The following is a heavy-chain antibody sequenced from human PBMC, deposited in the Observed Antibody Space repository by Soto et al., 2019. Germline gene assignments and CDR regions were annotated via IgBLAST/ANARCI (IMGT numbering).Heavy chain of an antibody. CDR3: ARGVGSGSYYNQYTWFDP. Sequence: GASVKVSCKASGYTFTNYGISWVRQAPGQGREWMGWINVYNGNTKYAQKVQGRVTMTTDTSTSTAYMELRSLRSDDTAVYYCARGVGSGSYYNQYTWFDPWGQPTLLTVSS. J-gene: IGHJ5*02. CDR2: INVYNGNT. V-gene: IGHV1-18*01. CDR1: GYTFTNYG. D-gene: IGHD3-10*01.